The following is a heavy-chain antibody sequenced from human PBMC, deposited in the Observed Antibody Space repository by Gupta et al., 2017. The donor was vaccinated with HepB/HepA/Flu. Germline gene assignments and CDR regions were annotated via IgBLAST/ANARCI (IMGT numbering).Heavy chain of an antibody. Sequence: QVQLVQSGAEVKKPGASVKVSCRISADTLTELSLHWVRQPPGKGLQWMGGFDPEDGETVYAQNFQGRVTITEDPSVDTVYIELGSLSSEDTAVYYCATVGLSEAFDIWGQGTKVTVS. J-gene: IGHJ3*02. CDR3: ATVGLSEAFDI. CDR2: FDPEDGET. D-gene: IGHD3-16*02. V-gene: IGHV1-24*01. CDR1: ADTLTELS.